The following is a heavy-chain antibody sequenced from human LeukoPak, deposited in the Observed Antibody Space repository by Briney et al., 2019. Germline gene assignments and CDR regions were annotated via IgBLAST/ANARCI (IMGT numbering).Heavy chain of an antibody. CDR2: ISYDGSNK. V-gene: IGHV3-30*03. D-gene: IGHD3-9*01. Sequence: GGSLRLSCAASGFTFTDYGMHWVRQAPGKGLEWVAVISYDGSNKYYADSVKGRFTISRDNSKNTLYLQMNSLRAEDTAVYYCARGVVVLRYFDLDYWGQGTLVTVYS. CDR3: ARGVVVLRYFDLDY. CDR1: GFTFTDYG. J-gene: IGHJ4*02.